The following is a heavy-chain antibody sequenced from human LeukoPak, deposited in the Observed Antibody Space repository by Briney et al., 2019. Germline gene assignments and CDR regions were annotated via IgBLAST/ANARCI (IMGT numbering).Heavy chain of an antibody. CDR3: AREYSGRKKTYHFDY. D-gene: IGHD1-26*01. CDR2: IYYSGST. V-gene: IGHV4-59*01. CDR1: GCSISSYY. Sequence: SETLSLTCTVSGCSISSYYWSWLRQPPGKGLEGFGYIYYSGSTNYNPSLRSRVTISVATSKNQFSLKLSSVTAADTAVYYCAREYSGRKKTYHFDYWGQGTLVTVSS. J-gene: IGHJ4*02.